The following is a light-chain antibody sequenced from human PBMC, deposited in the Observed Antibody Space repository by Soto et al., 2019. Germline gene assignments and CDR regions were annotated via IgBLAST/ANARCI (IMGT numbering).Light chain of an antibody. CDR2: DVS. CDR3: SSYTSSSFYV. Sequence: QSALTQPASVSGSPGQSITISCTGTSSDVGGYNYFSWYQQHPGKAPKLMIYDVSNRHSGVSNRFSGSKSGNTASLPISGLQDEDEADYYCSSYTSSSFYVFGTGTKLTVL. J-gene: IGLJ1*01. CDR1: SSDVGGYNY. V-gene: IGLV2-14*01.